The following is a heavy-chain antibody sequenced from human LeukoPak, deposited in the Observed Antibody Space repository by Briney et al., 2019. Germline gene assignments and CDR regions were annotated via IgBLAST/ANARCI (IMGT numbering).Heavy chain of an antibody. Sequence: GESLKISWKGSGYSFTSYWIGWVRQMPGKGLEWMGIIYPGDSDTRYSPSFQGQVTISADKSISTAYLQWSSLKASDTAMYYCARDIVVVPAALYYFDYWGQGTLVTVSS. J-gene: IGHJ4*02. CDR1: GYSFTSYW. CDR2: IYPGDSDT. D-gene: IGHD2-2*01. V-gene: IGHV5-51*01. CDR3: ARDIVVVPAALYYFDY.